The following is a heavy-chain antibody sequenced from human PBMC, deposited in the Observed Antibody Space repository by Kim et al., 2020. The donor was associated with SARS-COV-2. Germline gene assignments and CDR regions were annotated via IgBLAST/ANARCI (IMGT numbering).Heavy chain of an antibody. D-gene: IGHD1-26*01. CDR3: ARQGSVWEPGPQIDY. CDR1: GGSISSSSYY. V-gene: IGHV4-39*01. Sequence: SETLSLTCTVSGGSISSSSYYWGWIRQPPGKGLEWIGSIYYSGSTYYNPSLKSRVTISVDTSKNQFSLKLSSVTAADTAVYYCARQGSVWEPGPQIDYWGQGTLVTVSS. J-gene: IGHJ4*02. CDR2: IYYSGST.